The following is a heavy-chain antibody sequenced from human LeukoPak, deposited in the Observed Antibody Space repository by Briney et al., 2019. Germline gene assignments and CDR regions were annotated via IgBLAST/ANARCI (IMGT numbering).Heavy chain of an antibody. CDR3: ARVGYDNYYFDY. CDR1: GFTFNNYA. Sequence: GGSLRLSCAASGFTFNNYAMNWVRQAPGKGLEWVSAISGSGGSTYYADSVKGRFTISRDNSKNTLYLQMNSLRAEDTAVYYCARVGYDNYYFDYWGQGTLVTVPS. V-gene: IGHV3-23*01. CDR2: ISGSGGST. D-gene: IGHD3-9*01. J-gene: IGHJ4*02.